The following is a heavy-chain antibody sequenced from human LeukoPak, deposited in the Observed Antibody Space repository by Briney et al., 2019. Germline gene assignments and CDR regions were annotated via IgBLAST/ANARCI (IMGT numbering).Heavy chain of an antibody. Sequence: GGSLRLSCAASGFTFSSYGMHWVRQAPGKGLEWVAVIWYDGSNKYYADSVKGRFTISRDNSKNTLYMQINSLRAEDTAVYYCARDRVGATTYYGMDVWGQGTTVTVSS. CDR3: ARDRVGATTYYGMDV. J-gene: IGHJ6*02. CDR1: GFTFSSYG. V-gene: IGHV3-33*01. D-gene: IGHD1-26*01. CDR2: IWYDGSNK.